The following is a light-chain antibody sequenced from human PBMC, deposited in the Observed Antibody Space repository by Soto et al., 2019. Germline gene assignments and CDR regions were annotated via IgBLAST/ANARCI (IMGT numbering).Light chain of an antibody. Sequence: EILMTQSSASLSVSPGERATLSCRANQDVNIYLAWYQQKHGQAPRLLISGASTRATGIPARFSGSGSGTEFTLTISSLQSEDVAVYYCQQYGNWPLTFGGGTNVEIK. CDR3: QQYGNWPLT. J-gene: IGKJ4*01. V-gene: IGKV3D-15*01. CDR2: GAS. CDR1: QDVNIY.